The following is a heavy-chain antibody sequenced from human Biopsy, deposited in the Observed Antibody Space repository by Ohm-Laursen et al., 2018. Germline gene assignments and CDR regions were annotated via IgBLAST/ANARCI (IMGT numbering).Heavy chain of an antibody. Sequence: SSVKVFCKTSGYTFSNYGINWVRQAPGQGLEWMGWISPKSGGTNYAQKFQGNITMTKNTSMSTAYMEMSRLRSDDTAVYYCALQSVAQMKNFDYWGQGTLVTVSS. CDR1: GYTFSNYG. J-gene: IGHJ4*02. CDR3: ALQSVAQMKNFDY. CDR2: ISPKSGGT. D-gene: IGHD6-19*01. V-gene: IGHV1-2*02.